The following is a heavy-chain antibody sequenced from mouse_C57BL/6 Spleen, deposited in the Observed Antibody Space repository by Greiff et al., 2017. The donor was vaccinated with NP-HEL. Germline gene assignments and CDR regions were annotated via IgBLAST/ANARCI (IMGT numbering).Heavy chain of an antibody. V-gene: IGHV1-50*01. J-gene: IGHJ4*01. Sequence: QVQLQQPGAELVKPGASVKLSCKASGYTFTSYWMPWVKQRPGQGLEWIGEIDPSDSYTNYNQKFKGKATLTVDTSSSTAYMQLSSLTSEDSAVYYCARWYYDYGNYAMDYWGQGTSVTVSS. CDR1: GYTFTSYW. CDR2: IDPSDSYT. CDR3: ARWYYDYGNYAMDY. D-gene: IGHD2-4*01.